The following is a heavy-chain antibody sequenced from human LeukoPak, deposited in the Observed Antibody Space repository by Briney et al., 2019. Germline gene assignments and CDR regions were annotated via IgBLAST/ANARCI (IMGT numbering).Heavy chain of an antibody. CDR2: ISYDGSNK. Sequence: PGGSLRLSCAASGCTFSSYAMHWVRQAPGKGLEWVAIISYDGSNKYYAESVKGRFAVSRDNSKNTLYLQMNSPRAEDTAVYYCARVPVWYSSSWYGDYWGQGTLVTVSS. J-gene: IGHJ4*02. D-gene: IGHD6-13*01. V-gene: IGHV3-30*09. CDR3: ARVPVWYSSSWYGDY. CDR1: GCTFSSYA.